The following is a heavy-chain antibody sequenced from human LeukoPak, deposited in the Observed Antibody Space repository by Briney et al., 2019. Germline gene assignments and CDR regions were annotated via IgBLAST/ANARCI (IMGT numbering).Heavy chain of an antibody. CDR2: INHSGST. CDR3: ARGRGFATPLYYYYYYMDV. D-gene: IGHD2-15*01. Sequence: PSETLSLTCTVSGGSISSYYWSWIRQPPGKGLEWIGEINHSGSTNYNPSLKSRVTISVDTSKNQFSLKLSSVTAADTAVYYCARGRGFATPLYYYYYYMDVWGKGTTATVSS. V-gene: IGHV4-34*01. CDR1: GGSISSYY. J-gene: IGHJ6*03.